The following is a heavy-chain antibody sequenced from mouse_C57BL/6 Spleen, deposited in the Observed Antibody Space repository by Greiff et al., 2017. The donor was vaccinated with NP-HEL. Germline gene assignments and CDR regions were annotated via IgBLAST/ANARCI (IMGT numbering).Heavy chain of an antibody. J-gene: IGHJ4*01. CDR2: IYPYNGVS. V-gene: IGHV1-31*01. CDR3: ARSLYDYVYAMDY. Sequence: VHVKQSGPELVKPGASVKISCKASGYSFTGYYMHWVKQSHGNILDWIGYIYPYNGVSSYNQKFKGKATLTVDKSSSTAYMELRSLTSEDSAVYYCARSLYDYVYAMDYWGQGTSVTVSS. D-gene: IGHD2-4*01. CDR1: GYSFTGYY.